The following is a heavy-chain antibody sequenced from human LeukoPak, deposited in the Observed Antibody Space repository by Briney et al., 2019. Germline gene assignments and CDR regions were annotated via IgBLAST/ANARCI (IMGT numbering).Heavy chain of an antibody. CDR1: GDSISSNYYY. J-gene: IGHJ4*02. CDR2: IYHTGST. Sequence: SETLSLTCTVSGDSISSNYYYWSWIRRPPGKGLEWIGNIYHTGSTHYKPSLESRVTISMDRSKNQFSLKLSSVTAADTAVYYCAKDSGSYSFDYWGQGTLVTVSS. CDR3: AKDSGSYSFDY. V-gene: IGHV4-30-2*01. D-gene: IGHD1-26*01.